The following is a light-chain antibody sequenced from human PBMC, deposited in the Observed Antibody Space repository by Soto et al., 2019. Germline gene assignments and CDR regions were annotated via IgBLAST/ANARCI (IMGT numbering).Light chain of an antibody. CDR3: STWDDSLRGLV. CDR1: SSNIGGNS. J-gene: IGLJ1*01. CDR2: SNH. V-gene: IGLV1-44*01. Sequence: QSVLTQPPSASGAPGQGISISCSGSSSNIGGNSVSWYRQVPGTAPKLLIFSNHQRPSGVPDRFSGSKSGTSAXXXISGLQSEDEADYYCSTWDDSLRGLVFG.